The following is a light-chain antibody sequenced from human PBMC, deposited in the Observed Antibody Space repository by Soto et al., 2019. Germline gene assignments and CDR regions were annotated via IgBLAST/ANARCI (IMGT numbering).Light chain of an antibody. V-gene: IGKV1-5*01. J-gene: IGKJ5*01. CDR2: AAS. Sequence: QMTQSPCTLSVYVVAIVIITWRASQSISSWLAWYQQKPGKAPKLLIYAASNFQSGVPSRFSGSGSGTHFTLNISSLQPEDFATYYCQQLHGYPITFGQGTRL. CDR1: QSISSW. CDR3: QQLHGYPIT.